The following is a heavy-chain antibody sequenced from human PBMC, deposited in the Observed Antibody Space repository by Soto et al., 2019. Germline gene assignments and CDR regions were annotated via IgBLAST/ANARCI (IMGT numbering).Heavy chain of an antibody. CDR1: GFTFSSYS. CDR2: ISSSSSTI. Sequence: EVQLVESGGGLVQPGGSLRLSCAASGFTFSSYSMNWVRQAPGKGLEWVSYISSSSSTIYYADSVKGRFTIPGDNAKDSLYLQMNSLRAEDTAVYFCARVDIVVVPAAMTAYYYYYMDVWGKGTTVTVSS. CDR3: ARVDIVVVPAAMTAYYYYYMDV. D-gene: IGHD2-2*03. J-gene: IGHJ6*03. V-gene: IGHV3-48*01.